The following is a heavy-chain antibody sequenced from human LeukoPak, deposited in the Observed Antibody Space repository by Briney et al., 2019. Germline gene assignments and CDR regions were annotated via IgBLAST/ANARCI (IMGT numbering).Heavy chain of an antibody. V-gene: IGHV1-18*01. J-gene: IGHJ3*02. D-gene: IGHD3-22*01. CDR2: ISGYSGNT. CDR3: ARDGPDYYDRSGLPDI. Sequence: ASVKVSCAASGYTFTSYGMSWVRQAPGQGLEWMAWISGYSGNTNYAQTLQGRVTMPTDTSTSTAYMELRSLRSDDTAVYYCARDGPDYYDRSGLPDIWGQGTMVTVSS. CDR1: GYTFTSYG.